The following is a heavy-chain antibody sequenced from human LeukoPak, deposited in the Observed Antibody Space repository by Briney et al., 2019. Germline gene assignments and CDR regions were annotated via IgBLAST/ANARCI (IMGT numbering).Heavy chain of an antibody. Sequence: GGSLRLSCAASGFTFSNAWMSWVRQAPGKGLEWVGRIESKTDGGTTDYAAPVKGRFTISRDDSKNTLYLQMNSLKTEDTAVYYCTTGVEGYSYGYSDYWGQGTLVTVTS. V-gene: IGHV3-15*04. CDR2: IESKTDGGTT. CDR3: TTGVEGYSYGYSDY. CDR1: GFTFSNAW. D-gene: IGHD5-18*01. J-gene: IGHJ4*02.